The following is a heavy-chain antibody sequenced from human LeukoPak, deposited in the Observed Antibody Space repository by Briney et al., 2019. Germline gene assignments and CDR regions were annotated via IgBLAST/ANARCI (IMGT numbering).Heavy chain of an antibody. D-gene: IGHD6-19*01. CDR3: AREVEQWRYDY. CDR1: GYSISSGYY. Sequence: SETLSLTCTVSGYSISSGYYWGWIRQPPGKGLEWIGSIYHSGSTYYNPSLKSRVTISVDTSKNQFSLKLSSVTAADTAVYYCAREVEQWRYDYWGQGTLVTVSS. CDR2: IYHSGST. J-gene: IGHJ4*02. V-gene: IGHV4-38-2*02.